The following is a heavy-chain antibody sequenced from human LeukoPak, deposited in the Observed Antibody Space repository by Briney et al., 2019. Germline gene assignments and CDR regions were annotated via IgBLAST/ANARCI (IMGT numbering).Heavy chain of an antibody. Sequence: PSETLSLTCTVSGGSISNYYWSWIRQPPGKGLEWIGYIYYSGITNYNPSLKSRVTISVDTSKNQFSLKLSSVTAADTAVYYCARRYCTGGTCYEGDYWGQGTLVTVSS. D-gene: IGHD2-15*01. J-gene: IGHJ4*02. CDR1: GGSISNYY. CDR3: ARRYCTGGTCYEGDY. V-gene: IGHV4-59*08. CDR2: IYYSGIT.